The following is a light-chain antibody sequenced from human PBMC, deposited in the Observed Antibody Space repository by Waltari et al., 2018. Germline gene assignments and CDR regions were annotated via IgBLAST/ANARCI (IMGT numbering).Light chain of an antibody. CDR2: EAS. CDR3: QNHERLPAT. V-gene: IGKV3-20*01. Sequence: IVLTQSPGTLSLPPGERATLPCRASQSISRYLVWYQQQPGQPPRLLIYEASRRATGIPDRFSGSGSGTDFSLTISRLEPEDFGVYYCQNHERLPATFGQGTRVEI. J-gene: IGKJ1*01. CDR1: QSISRY.